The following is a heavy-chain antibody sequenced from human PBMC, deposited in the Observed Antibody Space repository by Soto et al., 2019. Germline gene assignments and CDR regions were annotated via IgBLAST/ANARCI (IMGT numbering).Heavy chain of an antibody. D-gene: IGHD6-6*01. CDR3: AKRSRSSTFDY. J-gene: IGHJ4*02. Sequence: EVQLLESGGGLVQPGESLRLSCAASGFTFSSYAMSWVRQAPGKGLEWVSVISGSDESTYYADSVKGRFTISRDNSKNTLYLQMNSLRAEDTAVYYCAKRSRSSTFDYWGKGTLVTVSS. CDR1: GFTFSSYA. CDR2: ISGSDEST. V-gene: IGHV3-23*01.